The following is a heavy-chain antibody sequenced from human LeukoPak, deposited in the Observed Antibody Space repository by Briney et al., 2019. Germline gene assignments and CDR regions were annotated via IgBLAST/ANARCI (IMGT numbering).Heavy chain of an antibody. CDR1: GYTFTSYG. CDR3: ARAPTMVRGATNWFDP. J-gene: IGHJ5*02. V-gene: IGHV1-18*01. CDR2: ISAYNGNT. D-gene: IGHD3-10*01. Sequence: ASVKVSCKASGYTFTSYGISWVRQAPGQGLEWMGWISAYNGNTNYAQKLQGRVTITADKSTSTAYMELSSLRSEDTAVYYCARAPTMVRGATNWFDPWGQGTLVTVSS.